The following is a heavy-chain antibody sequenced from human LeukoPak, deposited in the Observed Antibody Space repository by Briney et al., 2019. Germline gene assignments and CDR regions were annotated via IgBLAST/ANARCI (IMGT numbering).Heavy chain of an antibody. J-gene: IGHJ4*02. CDR2: INTNTGNP. Sequence: GASVKVSCKASGYTFTRYTMNWVRQAPGQGLEWMGWINTNTGNPTYAQGFTGRFVFSLDTSVSTAYLQISSLKAEDTAVYYCARGTDSSGFHYWGQGTLVTVSS. CDR3: ARGTDSSGFHY. D-gene: IGHD3-22*01. V-gene: IGHV7-4-1*02. CDR1: GYTFTRYT.